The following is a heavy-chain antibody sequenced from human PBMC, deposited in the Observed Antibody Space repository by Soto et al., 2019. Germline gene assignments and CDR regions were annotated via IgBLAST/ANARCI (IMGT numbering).Heavy chain of an antibody. J-gene: IGHJ4*02. D-gene: IGHD5-18*01. V-gene: IGHV4-59*01. CDR1: GGSISSYY. CDR3: ARATSYTAMVTTL. CDR2: NYYSGST. Sequence: SETLSLTCTVSGGSISSYYWSWIRQPPGKGLEWIGYNYYSGSTNYNPSLKSRVTISVDTSKNQFSLKLSSVTAADTAVYYCARATSYTAMVTTLWGQGTLVTVSS.